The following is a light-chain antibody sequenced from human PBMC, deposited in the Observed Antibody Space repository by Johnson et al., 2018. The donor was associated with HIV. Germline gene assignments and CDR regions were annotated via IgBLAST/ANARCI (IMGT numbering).Light chain of an antibody. V-gene: IGLV1-51*02. Sequence: QSVLTQPPSVSAAPGQKVTISCSGSSSNIGNNYVSWYQQLPGGAPKLLIYENNMRPSGIPDRFSGSKSGTSATLDITGLQTWDEADYYCGTWDSSLSVYVIGNGTKFTVL. CDR1: SSNIGNNY. J-gene: IGLJ1*01. CDR3: GTWDSSLSVYV. CDR2: ENN.